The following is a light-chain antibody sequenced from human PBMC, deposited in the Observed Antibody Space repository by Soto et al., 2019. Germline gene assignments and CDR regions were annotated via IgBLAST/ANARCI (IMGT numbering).Light chain of an antibody. J-gene: IGKJ5*01. CDR2: AAS. Sequence: DIQLTQSPSFLSASVGDRVTITCRASQGISNSLAWYQQKPGKAPKLLIYAASTWQSGVPSRFSGSGSGTEFTLTISSLQPEDFATYYCQQLNSYPSITFGQGTRLEIK. V-gene: IGKV1-9*01. CDR1: QGISNS. CDR3: QQLNSYPSIT.